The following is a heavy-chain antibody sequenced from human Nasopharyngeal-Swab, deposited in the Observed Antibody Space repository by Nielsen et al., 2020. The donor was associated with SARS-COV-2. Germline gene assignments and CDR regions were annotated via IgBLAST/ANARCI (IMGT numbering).Heavy chain of an antibody. CDR1: GYTFTSYY. J-gene: IGHJ4*02. D-gene: IGHD3-16*02. CDR2: INPSGGST. CDR3: AREPRYYDYVWGSYRYGYFDY. V-gene: IGHV1-46*01. Sequence: ASVKVSCKASGYTFTSYYMHWVRQAPGQGLEWMGIINPSGGSTSYAQKFQGRVTMTRDTSTNTVYMELSSLRSEDTAVYYCAREPRYYDYVWGSYRYGYFDYWGQGTLVTVSS.